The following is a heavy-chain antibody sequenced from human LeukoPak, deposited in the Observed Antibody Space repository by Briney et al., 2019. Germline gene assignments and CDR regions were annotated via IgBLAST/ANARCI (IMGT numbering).Heavy chain of an antibody. J-gene: IGHJ4*02. Sequence: GRSLRLSCAASGFTFSSYGVHWVRQAPGKGLEWVAVIWYDGSNKYYADSVKGRFTISRDNSKNTLYLQMNSLRAEDTAVYYCARDSAQTTYYFDYWGQGTLVTVSS. D-gene: IGHD1-14*01. CDR3: ARDSAQTTYYFDY. V-gene: IGHV3-33*01. CDR2: IWYDGSNK. CDR1: GFTFSSYG.